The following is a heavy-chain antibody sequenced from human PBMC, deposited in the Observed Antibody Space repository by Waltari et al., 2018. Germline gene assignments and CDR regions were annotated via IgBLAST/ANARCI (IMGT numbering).Heavy chain of an antibody. CDR3: ARVSRRTYRSPVPGRHYYYGMDV. J-gene: IGHJ6*02. Sequence: EVQLVESGGGLVQPGRSLRLSCAASGFTFDDYAMHWVRQAPGKGLEWVSGISWNSGSIGYADSVKGRFTISRDNAKNSLYLQMNRLRAEDTAVYFCARVSRRTYRSPVPGRHYYYGMDVWGQGTTVTVSS. CDR1: GFTFDDYA. CDR2: ISWNSGSI. V-gene: IGHV3-9*01. D-gene: IGHD1-1*01.